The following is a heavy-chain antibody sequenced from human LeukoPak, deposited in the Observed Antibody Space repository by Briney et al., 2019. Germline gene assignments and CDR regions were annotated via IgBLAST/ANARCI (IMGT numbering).Heavy chain of an antibody. D-gene: IGHD6-19*01. CDR2: ISASDGST. J-gene: IGHJ4*02. CDR1: GFTFSSYA. CDR3: AKDVISVAGTPRYFDY. V-gene: IGHV3-23*01. Sequence: GGSRRLSCAASGFTFSSYAMSWVRQAPGKGLEWVSAISASDGSTYYADSVKGRFTISRDNSKNTLYLQMNNLRDEDTAVYYCAKDVISVAGTPRYFDYWGQGTLVTVSS.